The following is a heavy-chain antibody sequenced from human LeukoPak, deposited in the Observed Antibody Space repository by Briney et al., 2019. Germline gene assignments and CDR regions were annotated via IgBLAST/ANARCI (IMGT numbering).Heavy chain of an antibody. CDR1: GFTFSNYR. Sequence: AGGSLRLSCAASGFTFSNYRMTWVRQAPGKGLEWVTDIKQDGSEKLYVKSVRGRFTISRDNSKMSLFLQMNSLRAEDTAVYYCARDNGVVHGVYYMDVWGKGTTVTVS. CDR2: IKQDGSEK. J-gene: IGHJ6*03. V-gene: IGHV3-7*01. D-gene: IGHD3-3*01. CDR3: ARDNGVVHGVYYMDV.